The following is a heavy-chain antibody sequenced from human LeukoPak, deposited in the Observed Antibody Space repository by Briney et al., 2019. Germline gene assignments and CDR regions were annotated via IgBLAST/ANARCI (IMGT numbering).Heavy chain of an antibody. CDR2: ITIGSTSI. D-gene: IGHD7-27*01. CDR3: VRDHRWGFDN. V-gene: IGHV3-48*02. J-gene: IGHJ4*02. Sequence: GGSLRLSCVASGYTFSSYSMNWIRQAPGKGLEWASYITIGSTSIFYADSVKGRFTISRDDAKNSLYLQMNSLRDEDTAVYYCVRDHRWGFDNWGQGTLVTVSS. CDR1: GYTFSSYS.